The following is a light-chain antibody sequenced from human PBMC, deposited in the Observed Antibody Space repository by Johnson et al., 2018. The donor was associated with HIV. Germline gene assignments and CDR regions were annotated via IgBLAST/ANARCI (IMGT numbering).Light chain of an antibody. CDR3: GTWGSSRLYV. V-gene: IGLV1-51*01. CDR1: SSNIGNNY. J-gene: IGLJ1*01. CDR2: DNN. Sequence: QSLLTQPPSVSAAPGQKVTISCSGSSSNIGNNYVSWYQQLPGTAPKLLIYDNNKRPSGIPDRFSGSKSGTSATLGITGLQTGDEADYYCGTWGSSRLYVFGTGTKVTVL.